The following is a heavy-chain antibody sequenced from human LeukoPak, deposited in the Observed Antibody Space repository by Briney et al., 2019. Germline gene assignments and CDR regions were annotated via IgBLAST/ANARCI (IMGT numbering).Heavy chain of an antibody. Sequence: SETLSLTCTVSGGSISSYYWSWIRQPAGKGLEWIGRIYTSGSTNYNPSLKSRVTMSVDTSKNQFSLKLSSVTAADTAVYYCARTTFGYCSSTSCYASNYYYYMDVWGKGTTVTISS. V-gene: IGHV4-4*07. J-gene: IGHJ6*03. CDR3: ARTTFGYCSSTSCYASNYYYYMDV. CDR1: GGSISSYY. CDR2: IYTSGST. D-gene: IGHD2-2*01.